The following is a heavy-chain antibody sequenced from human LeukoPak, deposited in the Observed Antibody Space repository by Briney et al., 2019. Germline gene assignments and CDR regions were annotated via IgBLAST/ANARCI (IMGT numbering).Heavy chain of an antibody. CDR1: GFTFSSYS. CDR3: ARDRDGYSSQAGWFDP. D-gene: IGHD5-24*01. CDR2: ISSSSSYI. J-gene: IGHJ5*02. Sequence: GGSLRLACAASGFTFSSYSMNWVRQAPGKGLEWVSSISSSSSYIYYADSVKGRFTISRDNAKNSLYLQMNSLRAEDTAVYYCARDRDGYSSQAGWFDPWGQGTLVTVSS. V-gene: IGHV3-21*01.